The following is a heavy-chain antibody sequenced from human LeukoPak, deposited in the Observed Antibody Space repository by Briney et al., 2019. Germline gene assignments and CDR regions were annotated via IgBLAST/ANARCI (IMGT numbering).Heavy chain of an antibody. CDR1: GGSISSSSYY. D-gene: IGHD5-24*01. CDR3: ARDGRGGYNPFDY. J-gene: IGHJ4*02. Sequence: PSETLSLTCTVSGGSISSSSYYWGWIRQPPGKGLEWIGSIYYSGSTYYNPSLKSRVTISVDTSKNQFSLKLSSVTAADTAVYYCARDGRGGYNPFDYWGQGTLVTVSS. V-gene: IGHV4-39*02. CDR2: IYYSGST.